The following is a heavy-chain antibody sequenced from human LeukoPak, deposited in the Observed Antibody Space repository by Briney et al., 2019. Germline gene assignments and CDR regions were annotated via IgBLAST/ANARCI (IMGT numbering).Heavy chain of an antibody. V-gene: IGHV1-18*01. CDR2: ISAYNGNT. Sequence: ASVKVSCKASGYTFTSYGISWVRQAPGQGLEWMGWISAYNGNTNYAQKPQGRVTMTTDTSTSTAYMELRSLRSDDTAVYYCARERCSGGSCYSANWFDPWGQGTLVTVSS. CDR1: GYTFTSYG. D-gene: IGHD2-15*01. CDR3: ARERCSGGSCYSANWFDP. J-gene: IGHJ5*02.